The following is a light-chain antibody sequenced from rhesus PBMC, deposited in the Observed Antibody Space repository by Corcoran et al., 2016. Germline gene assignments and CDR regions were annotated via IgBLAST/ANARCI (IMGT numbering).Light chain of an antibody. CDR3: QQRNSYPLT. CDR1: QDISSY. V-gene: IGKV1-38*01. Sequence: DIQLTQSPSSLSASVGDRITITCRASQDISSYLAWYQQQSGKAPKLLLYDASNLQSGVPSRFSGSGSGTDFTLTIRSLQPEDFSTYYCQQRNSYPLTFGGGTKVEIK. J-gene: IGKJ4*01. CDR2: DAS.